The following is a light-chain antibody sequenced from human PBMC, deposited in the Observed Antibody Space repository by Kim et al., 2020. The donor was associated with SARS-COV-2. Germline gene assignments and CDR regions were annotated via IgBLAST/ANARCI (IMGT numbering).Light chain of an antibody. Sequence: QSALTQPRSVSGTPGQSVTISCTGTSSDVGGYNYVSWYQQHPGKAPKLMIYDVSKRPSGVPDRFPGSKSGNTASLTISGLQAEDEADYYCCSYAGSYTFGVFGGGTQLTVL. V-gene: IGLV2-11*01. J-gene: IGLJ3*02. CDR1: SSDVGGYNY. CDR2: DVS. CDR3: CSYAGSYTFGV.